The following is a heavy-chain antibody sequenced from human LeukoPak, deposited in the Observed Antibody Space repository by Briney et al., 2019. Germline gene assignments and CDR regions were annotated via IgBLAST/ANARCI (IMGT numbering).Heavy chain of an antibody. CDR2: IIPIFGTA. V-gene: IGHV1-69*13. Sequence: ASVKVSCKASGGTFSSYAISWVRQAPGRGLEWMGGIIPIFGTANYAQKFQGRVTITADESTSTAYMELSSLRSEDTAVYYCAKEASTKRVDYWGQGTLVTVSS. D-gene: IGHD1-26*01. CDR1: GGTFSSYA. J-gene: IGHJ4*02. CDR3: AKEASTKRVDY.